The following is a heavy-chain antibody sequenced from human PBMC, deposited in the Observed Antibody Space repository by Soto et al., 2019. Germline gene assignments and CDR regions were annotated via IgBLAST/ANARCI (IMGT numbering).Heavy chain of an antibody. D-gene: IGHD5-12*01. J-gene: IGHJ4*02. CDR2: IYYSGST. CDR3: ARMEPGATTGSYYFDY. CDR1: GGSISSGGYY. Sequence: SETLSLTCTVSGGSISSGGYYWSWIRQHPGKGLEWIGYIYYSGSTNYNPSLKSRVTISVDTSKNQFSLKLSSVTAADTAVYYCARMEPGATTGSYYFDYWGQGTLVTVSS. V-gene: IGHV4-61*08.